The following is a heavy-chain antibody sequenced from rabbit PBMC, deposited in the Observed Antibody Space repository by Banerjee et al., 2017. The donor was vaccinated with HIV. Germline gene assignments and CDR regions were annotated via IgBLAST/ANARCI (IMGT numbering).Heavy chain of an antibody. Sequence: QSLEESGGDLVKPGASLTLTCTASGFSFSSSYWMCWVRQAPGKGLEWIGCIGAGSSGSTYYANWAKGRFTISKTSSTTVTLQMTSLTAADTATYFCARGDANDTGYVFVFALWGQGTLVTVS. CDR3: ARGDANDTGYVFVFAL. V-gene: IGHV1S40*01. D-gene: IGHD6-1*01. CDR1: GFSFSSSYW. CDR2: IGAGSSGST. J-gene: IGHJ3*01.